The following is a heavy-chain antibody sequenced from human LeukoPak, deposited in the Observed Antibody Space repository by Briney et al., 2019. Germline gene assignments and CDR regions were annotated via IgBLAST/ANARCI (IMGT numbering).Heavy chain of an antibody. CDR1: GGPFSDHH. CDR3: AKNNWFDP. J-gene: IGHJ5*02. CDR2: INHSGST. Sequence: PSETLSLTCAVSGGPFSDHHWSWIRQPPGKGLEWIGEINHSGSTTYNPSLTSRVTISADTSKNQFSLILNSVTAADTAVYYCAKNNWFDPWGQGTLVSVSS. V-gene: IGHV4-34*01.